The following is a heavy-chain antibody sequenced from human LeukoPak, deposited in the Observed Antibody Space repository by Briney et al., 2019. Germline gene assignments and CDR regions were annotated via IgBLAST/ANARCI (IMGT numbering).Heavy chain of an antibody. V-gene: IGHV3-21*01. Sequence: GGSLRLSCAASGFTFSSYSMNWVRQAPGKGLEWASSISSSSSYIYYADSVKGRFTISRDNAKNSLYLQMNSLRAEDTAVYYCARAITMVRGVTYYFDYWGQGTLVTVSS. D-gene: IGHD3-10*01. CDR2: ISSSSSYI. CDR3: ARAITMVRGVTYYFDY. J-gene: IGHJ4*02. CDR1: GFTFSSYS.